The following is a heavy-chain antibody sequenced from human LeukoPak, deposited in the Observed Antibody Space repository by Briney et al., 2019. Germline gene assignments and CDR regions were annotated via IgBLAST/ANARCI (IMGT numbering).Heavy chain of an antibody. CDR3: TKSDGSGLIRI. CDR2: IYYTGNT. J-gene: IGHJ3*02. D-gene: IGHD3-22*01. V-gene: IGHV4-39*07. CDR1: GDSLTGYY. Sequence: SGTLSLTCTVSGDSLTGYYLGWVRQPPGKGLEWIGNIYYTGNTYYNPSLKSRVTISLDTSKNQYSLKVISMTAADTAVYYCTKSDGSGLIRICGRGTMVTVSS.